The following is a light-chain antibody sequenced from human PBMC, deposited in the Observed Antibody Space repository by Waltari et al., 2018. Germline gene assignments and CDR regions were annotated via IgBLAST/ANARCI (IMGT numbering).Light chain of an antibody. CDR2: DVS. Sequence: QSALTQPAPVPGSPGQSTPVSCTGTISDIGPYNHVPWYQQHPGKAPKLMIYDVSSRPSGVSNRFSGSKSGNTASLTISGLQAEDEADYYCDSKSSSSPHVFGTGTKVTVL. CDR1: ISDIGPYNH. J-gene: IGLJ1*01. CDR3: DSKSSSSPHV. V-gene: IGLV2-14*03.